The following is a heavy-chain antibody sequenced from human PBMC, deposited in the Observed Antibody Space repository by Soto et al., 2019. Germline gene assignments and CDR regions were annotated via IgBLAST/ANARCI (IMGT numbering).Heavy chain of an antibody. CDR1: GGSFRGYY. J-gene: IGHJ4*02. Sequence: PSETLSLTYAVYGGSFRGYYWSWIRKPTGKGLEWIGEINHSGSTNYNPSLKSRVTISVDTSKNQFSLKLSSVTAADTAVYYCARAHLENIVVVVAATNQGYFDYWGQGTLVTVSS. V-gene: IGHV4-34*01. CDR2: INHSGST. D-gene: IGHD2-15*01. CDR3: ARAHLENIVVVVAATNQGYFDY.